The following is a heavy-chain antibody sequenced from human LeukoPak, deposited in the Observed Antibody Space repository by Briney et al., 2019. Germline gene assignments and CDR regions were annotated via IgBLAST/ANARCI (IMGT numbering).Heavy chain of an antibody. J-gene: IGHJ4*02. Sequence: PGGSLRLSCAASGFTVSSNYMSWVRQAPGKGLEWVSVIYSGGSTYYADSVKGRFTISRDNSKNTLYLQMNSLRAEDTAVYYCARDRDDVVGATYFDYWGQGTLVTVSS. CDR2: IYSGGST. CDR1: GFTVSSNY. V-gene: IGHV3-53*01. D-gene: IGHD1-26*01. CDR3: ARDRDDVVGATYFDY.